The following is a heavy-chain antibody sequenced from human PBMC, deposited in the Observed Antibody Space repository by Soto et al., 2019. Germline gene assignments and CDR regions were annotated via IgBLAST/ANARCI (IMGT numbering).Heavy chain of an antibody. CDR3: AKEGSYGDQEKNAFDI. CDR2: ISGSGGST. D-gene: IGHD1-26*01. V-gene: IGHV3-23*01. J-gene: IGHJ3*02. Sequence: GGSLRLSCAASGFTFSSYAMSWVRQAPGKGLEWVSAISGSGGSTYYADSVKGRFTISRDNSKNTLYLQMNSLRAEDTAVYYCAKEGSYGDQEKNAFDIWGQGTMVTVSS. CDR1: GFTFSSYA.